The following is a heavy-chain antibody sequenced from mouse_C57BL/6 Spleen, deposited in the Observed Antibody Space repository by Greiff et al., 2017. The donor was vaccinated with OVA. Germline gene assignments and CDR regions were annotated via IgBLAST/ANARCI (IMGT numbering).Heavy chain of an antibody. CDR3: ARHDYYGSSYDYYAMDY. CDR1: GFTFSSYG. J-gene: IGHJ4*01. Sequence: EVQGVESGGDLVKPGGSLKLSCAASGFTFSSYGMSWVRQTPDKRLEWVATISSGGSYTYSPDSVKGRFTISRANAKNTLYLQMSSLKSEDTAMYYCARHDYYGSSYDYYAMDYWGQGTSVTVSS. D-gene: IGHD1-1*01. V-gene: IGHV5-6*01. CDR2: ISSGGSYT.